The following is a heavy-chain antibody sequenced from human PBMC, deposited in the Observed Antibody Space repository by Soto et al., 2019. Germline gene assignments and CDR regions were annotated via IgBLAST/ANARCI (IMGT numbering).Heavy chain of an antibody. CDR1: GGSFSGYY. Sequence: SETLSLTCAVYGGSFSGYYWSWIRQPPGKGLEWIGEINHSGSTNYNPSLKSRVTISVDTSKNQFSLKLSSVTAADTAVYYCARVVQQLVSYYFDYWGQGTLVTVSS. CDR2: INHSGST. V-gene: IGHV4-34*01. J-gene: IGHJ4*02. D-gene: IGHD6-6*01. CDR3: ARVVQQLVSYYFDY.